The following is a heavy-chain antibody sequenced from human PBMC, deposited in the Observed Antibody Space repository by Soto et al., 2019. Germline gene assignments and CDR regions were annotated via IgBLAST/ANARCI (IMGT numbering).Heavy chain of an antibody. CDR3: ARIKSAYYKRISYSVDF. Sequence: QVQLQEAGPGLVKPSQTLSLTCTVSGGSISSGGNYWSWIRQHPGKGLEWIGYIYYSGSTYYNPSLKRRLTISLDTSKNQFSLKLSSVTAADTAVYDCARIKSAYYKRISYSVDFWGRGTLVTVSS. CDR2: IYYSGST. J-gene: IGHJ4*02. D-gene: IGHD3-9*01. V-gene: IGHV4-31*03. CDR1: GGSISSGGNY.